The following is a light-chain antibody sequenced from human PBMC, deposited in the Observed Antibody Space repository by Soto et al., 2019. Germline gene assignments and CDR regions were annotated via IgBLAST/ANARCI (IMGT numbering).Light chain of an antibody. V-gene: IGLV2-14*01. CDR3: SSFTTSSTPVV. CDR2: DVN. J-gene: IGLJ2*01. Sequence: QSVLTQPASVSGSPGQSITISCTGTSSDVVNYNYVSWYQQHPGKVPKVMIYDVNNRPSGVSNRFSGSKSGNTASLTISGLQAEDEADYYCSSFTTSSTPVVFGGGTQLTVL. CDR1: SSDVVNYNY.